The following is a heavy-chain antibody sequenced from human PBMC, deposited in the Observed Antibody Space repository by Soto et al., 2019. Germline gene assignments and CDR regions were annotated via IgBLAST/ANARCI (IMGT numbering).Heavy chain of an antibody. Sequence: ASVKVSCEVSGDTLTELSMHWVRQAPGKGLEWMGGFDPEDGETIYAQKFQGRVTMTEDTSTDTAYMELSSLRSEDTAVYYCATDNFAYGSGSYLHWGQGTLVTVSS. J-gene: IGHJ4*02. V-gene: IGHV1-24*01. CDR1: GDTLTELS. D-gene: IGHD3-10*01. CDR2: FDPEDGET. CDR3: ATDNFAYGSGSYLH.